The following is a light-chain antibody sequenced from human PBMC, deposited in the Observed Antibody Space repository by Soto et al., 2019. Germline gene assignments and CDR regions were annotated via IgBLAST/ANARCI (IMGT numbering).Light chain of an antibody. J-gene: IGLJ1*01. CDR3: CSYAGGDTFV. CDR1: SSDVGSYNL. Sequence: QPVLTQPASVSGSPGRSITISCTGTSSDVGSYNLVSWYHQHPGKAPKLMIYEGSKRPSGVSNRFSGSKSGNTASLTISGFQAEDEADYYCCSYAGGDTFVFGTGTKVTVL. V-gene: IGLV2-23*01. CDR2: EGS.